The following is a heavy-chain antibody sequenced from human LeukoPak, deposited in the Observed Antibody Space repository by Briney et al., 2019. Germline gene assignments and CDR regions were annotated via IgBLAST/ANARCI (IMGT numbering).Heavy chain of an antibody. CDR1: EGTFSSYA. CDR3: ARSYCSGGSCYNYFDY. D-gene: IGHD2-15*01. J-gene: IGHJ4*02. CDR2: IIPIFGIA. Sequence: GASVKVSCKASEGTFSSYAISWVRQAPGQGLDWMGRIIPIFGIANYAQKFQGRVTITADKSTSTAYMELSSLRSEDTAVYYCARSYCSGGSCYNYFDYWGQGTLVTVSS. V-gene: IGHV1-69*04.